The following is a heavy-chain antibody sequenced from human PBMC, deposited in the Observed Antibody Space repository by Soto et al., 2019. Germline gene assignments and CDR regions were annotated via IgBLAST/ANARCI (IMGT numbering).Heavy chain of an antibody. V-gene: IGHV3-73*01. CDR2: IRSKANSYAT. CDR1: GFTFSGSA. CDR3: TRRDPEALFDY. Sequence: PGGSLRLSCAASGFTFSGSAMHWVRQASGKGLEWVGRIRSKANSYATAYAASVKGRFTISRDDSKNTAYLQMNSLKTEDTAVYYCTRRDPEALFDYWGQGTLVTVSS. J-gene: IGHJ4*02.